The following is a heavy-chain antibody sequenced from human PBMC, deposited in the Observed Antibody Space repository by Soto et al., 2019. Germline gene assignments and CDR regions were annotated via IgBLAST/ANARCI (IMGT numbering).Heavy chain of an antibody. CDR2: MNPNSGNT. CDR3: ARGGHDYGDYTIDY. J-gene: IGHJ4*02. Sequence: QVQLVQSGAEVKKPGASVKVSCKASGYTFTSYDINWVRQATGHGREWMGWMNPNSGNTGYAQKYQGRVTMTRNTSISTAYMELSSVRSEDTAVYYCARGGHDYGDYTIDYWGQGTLVTVSS. CDR1: GYTFTSYD. V-gene: IGHV1-8*01. D-gene: IGHD4-17*01.